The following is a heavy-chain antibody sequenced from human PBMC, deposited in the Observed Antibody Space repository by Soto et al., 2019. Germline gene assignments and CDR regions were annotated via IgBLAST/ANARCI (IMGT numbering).Heavy chain of an antibody. CDR1: GYTFISYG. Sequence: ASVKVSCEASGYTFISYGISWVRQAPGQGLEWMGWISAYNGNTNYAQKFQGRVTMTTDTSTSTAYMELRSLRSDDTAVYYCARDRAPYDILTGYPNWFDPWGQGTLVTVSS. CDR3: ARDRAPYDILTGYPNWFDP. V-gene: IGHV1-18*01. D-gene: IGHD3-9*01. J-gene: IGHJ5*02. CDR2: ISAYNGNT.